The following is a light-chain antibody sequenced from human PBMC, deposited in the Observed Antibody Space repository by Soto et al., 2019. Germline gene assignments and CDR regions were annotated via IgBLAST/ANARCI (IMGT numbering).Light chain of an antibody. CDR3: SSYTRSSTQV. V-gene: IGLV2-14*01. CDR1: SLDVGAYNY. CDR2: EVT. Sequence: HSVLAQPASVPGSPGRSITISCAGTSLDVGAYNYVSWYQLHPGKAPKLIISEVTNRPSGVSSRFSGSKSANTASLTISGLRAEDEADYYCSSYTRSSTQVFGTGTKVTVL. J-gene: IGLJ1*01.